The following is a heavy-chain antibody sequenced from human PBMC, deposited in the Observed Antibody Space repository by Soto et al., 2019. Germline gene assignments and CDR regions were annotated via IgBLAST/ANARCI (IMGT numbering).Heavy chain of an antibody. D-gene: IGHD6-19*01. CDR1: GYTFISYG. CDR2: INAFNGNT. Sequence: QVQLVQSGAEVKKPGASVKVSCKASGYTFISYGISWVRQAPGQGLEWMGWINAFNGNTNYAQKLQGRVTMTRDTSTSTAYMELRSLRSDDTAVYYCARDPMAGTYFDYWGQGTLVTVSS. CDR3: ARDPMAGTYFDY. J-gene: IGHJ4*02. V-gene: IGHV1-18*01.